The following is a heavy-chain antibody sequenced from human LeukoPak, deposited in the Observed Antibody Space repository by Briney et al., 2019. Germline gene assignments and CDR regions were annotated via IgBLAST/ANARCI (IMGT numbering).Heavy chain of an antibody. Sequence: GGSLLLSCGASGLTLSNHWMMWVRQAPGKGLECMANIRQEGIEKYYLHSEKGRFTITRDTSKSTVYMQMNSLRVEDTAVYYCARDKGQYYSYDYIDVWGQGTPVTVSS. CDR3: ARDKGQYYSYDYIDV. J-gene: IGHJ6*03. CDR2: IRQEGIEK. CDR1: GLTLSNHW. V-gene: IGHV3-7*01. D-gene: IGHD2/OR15-2a*01.